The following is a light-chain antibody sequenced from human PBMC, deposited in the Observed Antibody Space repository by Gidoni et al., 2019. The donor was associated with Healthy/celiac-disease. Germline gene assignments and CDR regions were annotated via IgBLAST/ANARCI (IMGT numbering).Light chain of an antibody. V-gene: IGKV1-33*01. CDR3: QQYDNLPRT. CDR2: DAS. J-gene: IGKJ2*01. CDR1: QDISNY. Sequence: DIQMTQSPSSLSASVGDRVTITCQASQDISNYLNCYQQKPGKAPKLLIYDASNLETGVPSSFSGSGSGTDFTFTISSLQPEDIATYYCQQYDNLPRTFGQGTKLEIK.